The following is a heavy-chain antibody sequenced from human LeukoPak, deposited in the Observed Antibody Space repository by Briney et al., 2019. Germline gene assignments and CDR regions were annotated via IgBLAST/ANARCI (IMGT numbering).Heavy chain of an antibody. J-gene: IGHJ4*02. CDR2: IYYSGST. CDR1: GGSISSYY. D-gene: IGHD3-22*01. CDR3: ARTKTQYYYDSSGYYYLFDY. V-gene: IGHV4-59*01. Sequence: SETLSLTCTVSGGSISSYYWSWIRQPPGKGLEWIGYIYYSGSTNYNPSLKSRVTISVDTSKNQFSLKLSSVTAADTAVYYCARTKTQYYYDSSGYYYLFDYWGQGTLVTVSS.